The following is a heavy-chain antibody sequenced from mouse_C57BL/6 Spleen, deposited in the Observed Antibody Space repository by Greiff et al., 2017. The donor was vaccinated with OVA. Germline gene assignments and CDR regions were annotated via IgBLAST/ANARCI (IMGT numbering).Heavy chain of an antibody. CDR2: IDPSDSYT. CDR1: GYTFTSYW. J-gene: IGHJ1*03. V-gene: IGHV1-69*01. CDR3: AREFSRYFDV. Sequence: VQLQQPGAELVMPGASVKLSCKASGYTFTSYWMHWVKQRPGQGLEWIGEIDPSDSYTNYNQKFKGKSTLTVDKSSSTAYMQLSSLTSEDSAVYYCAREFSRYFDVWGTGTTVTVSS.